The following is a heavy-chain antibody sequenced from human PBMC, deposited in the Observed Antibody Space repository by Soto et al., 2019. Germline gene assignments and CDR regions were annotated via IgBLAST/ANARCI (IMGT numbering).Heavy chain of an antibody. D-gene: IGHD3-16*01. CDR2: ILSKADGGTT. Sequence: PGGSLRLSCAASDFTFTSAWMNWVRQAPGKGLEWVGRILSKADGGTTDCAAPVKGRFTISRDDSKSMLYLQMNSLKTEDTAVYYCTTGTYGSYAYWGQGTLVTVSS. J-gene: IGHJ4*02. CDR1: DFTFTSAW. V-gene: IGHV3-15*07. CDR3: TTGTYGSYAY.